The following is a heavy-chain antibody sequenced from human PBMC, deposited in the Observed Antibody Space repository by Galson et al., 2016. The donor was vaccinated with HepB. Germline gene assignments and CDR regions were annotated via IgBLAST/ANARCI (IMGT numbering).Heavy chain of an antibody. CDR2: ISGYNGNT. D-gene: IGHD1-1*01. Sequence: SVKVSCKASGYTFTTYGISWVRQAPGQGLEWMGWISGYNGNTHYAQKFQDRVTLTRDTSTGTAYMDLWSLKSDDTAVYYCAREDWNPRYYFNGMDVWGQGTTVTVSS. V-gene: IGHV1-18*01. CDR1: GYTFTTYG. J-gene: IGHJ6*02. CDR3: AREDWNPRYYFNGMDV.